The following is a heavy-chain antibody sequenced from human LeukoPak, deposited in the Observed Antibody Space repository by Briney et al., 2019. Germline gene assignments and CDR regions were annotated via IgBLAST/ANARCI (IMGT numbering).Heavy chain of an antibody. D-gene: IGHD3-16*01. CDR1: GASINNYY. V-gene: IGHV4-59*08. J-gene: IGHJ4*02. CDR3: ARRVLINPNYYFDY. Sequence: SETLSLTCTVSGASINNYYWAWIRQPPGKGLEWIGFIHYSGITKYNPSLESRVTISLDASKNHFSLKLSSVTAADTAVYYCARRVLINPNYYFDYRGQGTLVTVSS. CDR2: IHYSGIT.